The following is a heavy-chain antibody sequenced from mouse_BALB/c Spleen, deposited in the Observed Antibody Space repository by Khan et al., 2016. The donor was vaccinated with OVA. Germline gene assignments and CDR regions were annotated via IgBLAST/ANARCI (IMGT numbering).Heavy chain of an antibody. CDR1: GYTFTSYT. V-gene: IGHV1-4*01. Sequence: VQLQQSGAELARPGASVKMSCKASGYTFTSYTMHWVRQRPGQALEWIGQINPSNNHTNYNQNFKDKAALIVDKSSSTAYKQMSSLTCEGSAVYDCVIEWAYYRCDGCFAYWGQGTLVTVSA. D-gene: IGHD2-14*01. CDR3: VIEWAYYRCDGCFAY. J-gene: IGHJ3*01. CDR2: INPSNNHT.